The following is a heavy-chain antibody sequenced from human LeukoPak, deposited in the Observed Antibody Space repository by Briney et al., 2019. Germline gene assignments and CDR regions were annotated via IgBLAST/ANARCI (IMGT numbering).Heavy chain of an antibody. CDR1: GGTFSSYA. V-gene: IGHV1-69*06. CDR3: ARGASSGWEYYYYYYYMDV. J-gene: IGHJ6*03. Sequence: GSSVKVSCKASGGTFSSYAISWVRQAPGQGLEWMGGIIPIFGTANYAQKFQGRVTITADKSTSIAYMELSSLRSEDTAVYYCARGASSGWEYYYYYYYMDVWGKGTTVTISS. D-gene: IGHD6-19*01. CDR2: IIPIFGTA.